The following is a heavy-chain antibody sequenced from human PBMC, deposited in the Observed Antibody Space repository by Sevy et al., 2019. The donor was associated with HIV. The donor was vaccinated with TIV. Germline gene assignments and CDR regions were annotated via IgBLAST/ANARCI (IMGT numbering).Heavy chain of an antibody. D-gene: IGHD1-1*01. J-gene: IGHJ4*02. CDR2: LKSKADGGTV. CDR1: GFTFGDYA. V-gene: IGHV3-49*04. Sequence: GGSQRLSCTTSGFTFGDYAMNWVRQAPGKGLEWVAFLKSKADGGTVDHAASVKGRFTISRDDSKSIAYLQMNDLTTEDTGVYYCTRWKGLQSIFDYWGQGALVTVSS. CDR3: TRWKGLQSIFDY.